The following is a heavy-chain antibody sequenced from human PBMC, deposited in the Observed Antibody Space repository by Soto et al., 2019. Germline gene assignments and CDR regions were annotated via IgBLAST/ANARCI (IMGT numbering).Heavy chain of an antibody. V-gene: IGHV1-18*01. CDR3: AREDSSGYKGGCRY. D-gene: IGHD3-22*01. Sequence: QVQLVQSGGEVKKPGASVKVSCKASGYTFTSYGISWVRQAPGQGLEWMGWISGYNGNTNYTQKFQGRVTMTTDTSTSTDYMELRSLRSDDTAVYYCAREDSSGYKGGCRYWGQGTLVTVSS. J-gene: IGHJ4*02. CDR1: GYTFTSYG. CDR2: ISGYNGNT.